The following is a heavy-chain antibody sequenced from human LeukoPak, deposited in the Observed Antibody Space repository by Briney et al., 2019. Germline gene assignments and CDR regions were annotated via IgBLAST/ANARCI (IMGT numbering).Heavy chain of an antibody. CDR1: GGSISSSSYY. CDR3: ATSGYSYGLGGFDY. CDR2: IYYSGST. D-gene: IGHD5-18*01. J-gene: IGHJ4*02. Sequence: SETLSLTCTVSGGSISSSSYYWGWIRQPPGKGLEWIGSIYYSGSTYYNLSLKSRVTISVDTSKNQFSLKLSSVTAADTAVYYCATSGYSYGLGGFDYWGQGTLVTVSS. V-gene: IGHV4-39*07.